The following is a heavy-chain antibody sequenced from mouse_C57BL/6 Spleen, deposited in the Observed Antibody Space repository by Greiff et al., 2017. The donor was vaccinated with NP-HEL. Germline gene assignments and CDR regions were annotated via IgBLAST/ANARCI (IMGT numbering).Heavy chain of an antibody. V-gene: IGHV5-9-1*02. CDR3: TRDRGTVVAKAMDY. J-gene: IGHJ4*01. CDR1: GFTFSSYA. Sequence: EVKLVESGEGLVKPGGSLKLSCAASGFTFSSYAMSWVRQTPEKSLEWVAYISSGGDYIYYVDTVKGRFTISRDNARNTLYLQMSSLKSEDTAMYYCTRDRGTVVAKAMDYWGQGTSVTVSS. D-gene: IGHD1-1*01. CDR2: ISSGGDYI.